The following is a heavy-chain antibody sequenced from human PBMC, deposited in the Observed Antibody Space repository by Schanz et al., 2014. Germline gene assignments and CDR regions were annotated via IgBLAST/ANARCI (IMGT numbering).Heavy chain of an antibody. CDR3: ARGGFFDSSSFDS. J-gene: IGHJ4*02. D-gene: IGHD3-22*01. CDR1: GYTFTTYY. Sequence: QVQLVQSGAEVKKPGVSVKVSCKASGYTFTTYYIHWVRQAPGQGLEWMGKINPSSGTTRIAQNFQGRLAVTRDTSTSTVNMELSNLRSEDTAVYYCARGGFFDSSSFDSWGQGTLVTVSS. CDR2: INPSSGTT. V-gene: IGHV1-46*03.